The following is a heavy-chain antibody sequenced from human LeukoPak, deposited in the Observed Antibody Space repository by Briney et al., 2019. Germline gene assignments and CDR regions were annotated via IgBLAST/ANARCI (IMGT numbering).Heavy chain of an antibody. D-gene: IGHD3-16*01. CDR3: AKVMPWGGDAFDI. CDR2: IRCDGSNK. Sequence: GGSLRLSCAASGFTFSSYGMHWVRQAPGKGLEWVSFIRCDGSNKYYADSVKGRFTISRDNSKNTLYLQMNSLRAEDTAVYYCAKVMPWGGDAFDIWGQGTMVTVSS. J-gene: IGHJ3*02. V-gene: IGHV3-30*02. CDR1: GFTFSSYG.